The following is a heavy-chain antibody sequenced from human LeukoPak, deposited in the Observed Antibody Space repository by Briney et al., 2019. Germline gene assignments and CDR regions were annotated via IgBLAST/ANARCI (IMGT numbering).Heavy chain of an antibody. V-gene: IGHV4-39*01. D-gene: IGHD1-26*01. Sequence: SETLSLTCTVSGGSISSSGYYWGWIRQPPGKGLEWIASIYYSGSTYYNPSLKSRVTISVDTSKNQLSLKLSSLTAADTAVYCCARHEYSGSYYGLSWFDPWGQGTLVTVSS. CDR3: ARHEYSGSYYGLSWFDP. J-gene: IGHJ5*02. CDR1: GGSISSSGYY. CDR2: IYYSGST.